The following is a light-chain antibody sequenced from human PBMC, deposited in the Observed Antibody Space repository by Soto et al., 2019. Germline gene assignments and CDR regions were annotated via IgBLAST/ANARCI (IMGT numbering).Light chain of an antibody. J-gene: IGLJ3*02. CDR1: SSDFGGYNV. CDR2: EGT. CDR3: CSYADTSTFWVV. V-gene: IGLV2-23*03. Sequence: QSALTQPASVSGSPGQSITISCSGTSSDFGGYNVVSWYQPHPGKAPKLIIYEGTKRPSGVSNRFSGSKSGNAASLTISGLQTEDEADYYCCSYADTSTFWVVFGGGTKLTVL.